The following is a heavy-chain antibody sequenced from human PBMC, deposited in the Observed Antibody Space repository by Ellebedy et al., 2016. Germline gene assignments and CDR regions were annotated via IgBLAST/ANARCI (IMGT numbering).Heavy chain of an antibody. V-gene: IGHV3-23*01. CDR1: GFTFSSYA. J-gene: IGHJ4*02. CDR3: AKDGRLRDGYNTFDY. CDR2: ISGRGGST. D-gene: IGHD5-24*01. Sequence: GGSLRLSCAASGFTFSSYAMSWVLQAPGKGVEWVSAISGRGGSTYYADSVKGRFTISRDNSKNTLYLQMNSLRAEDTAVYYCAKDGRLRDGYNTFDYWGQGTLVTVSS.